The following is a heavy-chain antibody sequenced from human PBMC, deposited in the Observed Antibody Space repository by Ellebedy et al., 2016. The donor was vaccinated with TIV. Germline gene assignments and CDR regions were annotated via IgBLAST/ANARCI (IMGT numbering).Heavy chain of an antibody. D-gene: IGHD1-20*01. J-gene: IGHJ5*02. V-gene: IGHV1-18*01. CDR3: ARSPGGPGLRITNNWFDP. CDR2: ISAYNDNT. Sequence: ASVKVSXXASGYTFTSYGISWVRQAPGQGLEWMGWISAYNDNTNYAQKLQGRVTMTTDTSTSTAYMELRSLRSDDTAVYYCARSPGGPGLRITNNWFDPWGQGTLVTVSS. CDR1: GYTFTSYG.